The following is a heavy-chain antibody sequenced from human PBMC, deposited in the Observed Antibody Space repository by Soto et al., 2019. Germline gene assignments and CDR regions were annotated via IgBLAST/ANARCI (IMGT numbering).Heavy chain of an antibody. D-gene: IGHD2-2*01. Sequence: QLQLQESGPGLVKPSETLSLTCTVSSASISSSSYTWGWIRQPPGNGLEWIGSIYYSGTTYYNPSPNSRVTVYVATSKNQFSLKVTSVTAADTAVYYCARLHGYCISSSCHGHYAMDVWGQGTTVTVSS. CDR1: SASISSSSYT. V-gene: IGHV4-39*01. CDR3: ARLHGYCISSSCHGHYAMDV. J-gene: IGHJ6*02. CDR2: IYYSGTT.